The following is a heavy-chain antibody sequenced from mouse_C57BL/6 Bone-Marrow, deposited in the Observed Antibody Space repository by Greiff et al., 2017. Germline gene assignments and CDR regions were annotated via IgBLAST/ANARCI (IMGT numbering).Heavy chain of an antibody. CDR2: ISYDGSN. CDR1: GYSITSGYY. J-gene: IGHJ3*01. Sequence: DVQLQESGPGLVKPSQSLSLTCSVTGYSITSGYYWNWIRQFPGNKLEWMGYISYDGSNNYNPSLKNRISITRDTSKNQFFLKLNSVTTEDTATDYCARKDSSGYLAWFAYWGQGTLVTVSA. CDR3: ARKDSSGYLAWFAY. D-gene: IGHD3-2*02. V-gene: IGHV3-6*01.